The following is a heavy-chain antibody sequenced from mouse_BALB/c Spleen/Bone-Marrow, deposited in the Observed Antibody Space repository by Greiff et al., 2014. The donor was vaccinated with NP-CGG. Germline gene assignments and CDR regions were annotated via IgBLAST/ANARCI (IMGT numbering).Heavy chain of an antibody. CDR3: ARRRGNGEAMDY. Sequence: QVQLQQSGAELVKPGASVKLSCKTSGYTFTSYWIQWVKQRPGQGPGWIGEIFPGTGTTYYNEQFKCKATLTIDTSSSTAYMQLSSLTSEDSAVYFCARRRGNGEAMDYWGQGTSVTVSS. V-gene: IGHV1S132*01. J-gene: IGHJ4*01. D-gene: IGHD2-1*01. CDR2: IFPGTGTT. CDR1: GYTFTSYW.